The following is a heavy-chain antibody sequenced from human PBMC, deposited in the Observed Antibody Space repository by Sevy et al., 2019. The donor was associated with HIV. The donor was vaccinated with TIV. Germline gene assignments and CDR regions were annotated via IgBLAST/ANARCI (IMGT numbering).Heavy chain of an antibody. CDR2: IYYDGTNK. CDR1: GFTPSTYG. CDR3: ARDPRLYGDYLLAYFDY. D-gene: IGHD4-17*01. J-gene: IGHJ4*02. Sequence: GGSLRLSCAAPGFTPSTYGIHWVRQVPGKGLEWVAVIYYDGTNKHYADSVKGRFTISRDSSRNTVFLQMDSLRAEDTGVYYCARDPRLYGDYLLAYFDYWGQGTLVTVSS. V-gene: IGHV3-33*01.